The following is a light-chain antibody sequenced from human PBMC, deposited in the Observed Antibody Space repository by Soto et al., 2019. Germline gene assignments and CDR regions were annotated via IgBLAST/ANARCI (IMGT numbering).Light chain of an antibody. J-gene: IGLJ3*02. V-gene: IGLV1-51*02. Sequence: QSVLTQPPSVSAAPGQKITISCSGNSSNIGNNYVSWYQQVPGTAPKLLIFENNKRPSGIPDRFSGSKSGTSATLGITGLQAGDEADYHCGTWDTGLSAGVFGSGTKLTVL. CDR2: ENN. CDR1: SSNIGNNY. CDR3: GTWDTGLSAGV.